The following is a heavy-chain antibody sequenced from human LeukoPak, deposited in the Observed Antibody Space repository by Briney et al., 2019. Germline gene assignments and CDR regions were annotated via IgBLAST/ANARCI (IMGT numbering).Heavy chain of an antibody. Sequence: GGSLRLSCAASGFTFSSYAMSWVRQAPGKGLEWVSAISGSGGSTYYADSVKGRFTISRDNSKSTLYLQMNSLRAEDTAVYYCARDPSYPDAFDIWGQGTMVTVSS. J-gene: IGHJ3*02. CDR3: ARDPSYPDAFDI. CDR2: ISGSGGST. CDR1: GFTFSSYA. D-gene: IGHD6-6*01. V-gene: IGHV3-23*01.